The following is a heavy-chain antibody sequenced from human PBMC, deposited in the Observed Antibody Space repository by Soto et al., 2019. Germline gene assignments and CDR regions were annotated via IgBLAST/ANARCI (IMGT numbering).Heavy chain of an antibody. Sequence: PGGSLRLSCAASGFICSSYDMSWVRQAPGKGLEWVSTIHVGGSTHYEDSVTGRFTISRDTSKNTVFLQMNSLTAGDTAVYYCAKATAPSGGAFDICGQGTMVTVPS. V-gene: IGHV3-23*01. J-gene: IGHJ3*02. CDR3: AKATAPSGGAFDI. CDR2: IHVGGST. CDR1: GFICSSYD. D-gene: IGHD1-1*01.